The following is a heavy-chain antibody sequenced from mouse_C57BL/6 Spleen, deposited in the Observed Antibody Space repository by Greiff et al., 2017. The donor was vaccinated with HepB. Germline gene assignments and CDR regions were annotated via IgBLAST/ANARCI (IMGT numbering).Heavy chain of an antibody. J-gene: IGHJ2*01. V-gene: IGHV1-53*01. Sequence: VQLQQSGTELVKPGASVKLSCKASGYTFTSYWMHWVKQRPGQGLEWIGNINPSSGGTNYNEKFKSKATMTEDKSSSTAYMQLSSLTAEYSAVYYCARDCAVDYWGQGTTLTVSS. CDR3: ARDCAVDY. CDR1: GYTFTSYW. CDR2: INPSSGGT.